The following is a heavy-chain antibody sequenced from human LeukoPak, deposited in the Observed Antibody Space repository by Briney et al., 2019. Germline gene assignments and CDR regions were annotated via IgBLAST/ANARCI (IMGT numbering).Heavy chain of an antibody. Sequence: SETLSLTCAVYGGSFSGYYWSWIRQPPGKGLEWIGEINHSGSTNYNPFLKSRVTISVDTSKNQFSLKLSSVTAADTAVYYCARGYDYVWGSYRPRGVDDAFDIWGQGTMVTVSS. CDR3: ARGYDYVWGSYRPRGVDDAFDI. D-gene: IGHD3-16*02. J-gene: IGHJ3*02. CDR1: GGSFSGYY. CDR2: INHSGST. V-gene: IGHV4-34*01.